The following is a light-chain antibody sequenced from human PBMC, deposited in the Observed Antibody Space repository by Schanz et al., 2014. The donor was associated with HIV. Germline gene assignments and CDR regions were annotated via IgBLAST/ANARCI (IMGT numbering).Light chain of an antibody. CDR1: THNVGGYDF. J-gene: IGLJ7*01. V-gene: IGLV2-11*01. Sequence: QSALTQPRSVSGSPGQAVTISCTGSTHNVGGYDFVSWYQHHPGRAPKLIIYDVYKRPSGVPDRFSGSKSGDTASLTISGLQAADEADYYCCSYAGDFTVFGGGTQLTVL. CDR3: CSYAGDFTV. CDR2: DVY.